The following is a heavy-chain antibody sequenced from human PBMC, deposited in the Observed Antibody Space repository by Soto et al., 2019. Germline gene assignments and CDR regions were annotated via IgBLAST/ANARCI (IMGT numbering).Heavy chain of an antibody. Sequence: QVQLVQSGAEVKKPGASVKVSCKASGYTFTSYYMHWVRQAPVQGLEWMVIINPSGGSTSYAQKFQGRVTMTRDTSTRTVYMELSSLRSEDTAVYYCARDTRITMVRGVIGPEYYFDYWGQGTLVTVS. V-gene: IGHV1-46*01. J-gene: IGHJ4*02. CDR2: INPSGGST. CDR3: ARDTRITMVRGVIGPEYYFDY. D-gene: IGHD3-10*01. CDR1: GYTFTSYY.